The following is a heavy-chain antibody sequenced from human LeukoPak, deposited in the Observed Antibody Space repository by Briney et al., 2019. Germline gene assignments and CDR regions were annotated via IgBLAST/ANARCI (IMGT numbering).Heavy chain of an antibody. CDR2: IKQDGSEK. D-gene: IGHD6-13*01. CDR3: ARDTTGAATHDY. V-gene: IGHV3-7*01. J-gene: IGHJ4*02. CDR1: GFTFSNYW. Sequence: GGSLRLSCAASGFTFSNYWMTWVRQAPGKGLEWVANIKQDGSEKYYVDSVKGRFTLSRDNAKNSLYLQMISLRAEDTAMYYCARDTTGAATHDYWGQGTLVTVSS.